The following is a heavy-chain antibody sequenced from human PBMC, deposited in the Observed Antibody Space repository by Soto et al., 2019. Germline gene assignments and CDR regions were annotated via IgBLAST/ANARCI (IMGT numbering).Heavy chain of an antibody. CDR2: IIPIFGTA. CDR1: GGTFSSYA. Sequence: QVQLVQSGAEVKKPGSSVKVSCKASGGTFSSYAISWVRQAPGQGLEWMGGIIPIFGTANYAQKFQGRVTITADEYTSTAYMELSSLRSEDTAVYYCARDRLELRLGYYGMDVWGQGTTVTVSS. CDR3: ARDRLELRLGYYGMDV. J-gene: IGHJ6*02. V-gene: IGHV1-69*12. D-gene: IGHD1-7*01.